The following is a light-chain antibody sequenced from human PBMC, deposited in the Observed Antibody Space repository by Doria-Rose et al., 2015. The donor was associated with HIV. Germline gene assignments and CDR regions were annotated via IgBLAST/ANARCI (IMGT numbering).Light chain of an antibody. CDR2: WAS. V-gene: IGKV4-1*01. J-gene: IGKJ3*01. CDR1: QSLLYTSKNY. Sequence: DIRVTQSPESLGMSLGERATLNCKSNQSLLYTSKNYLAWYQQKPGQPPKLLIYWASTQQSGVPARFSGSGSGTDFTLTISSLGAEDVAVYYCQQYYDTPSFGPGTTVDIK. CDR3: QQYYDTPS.